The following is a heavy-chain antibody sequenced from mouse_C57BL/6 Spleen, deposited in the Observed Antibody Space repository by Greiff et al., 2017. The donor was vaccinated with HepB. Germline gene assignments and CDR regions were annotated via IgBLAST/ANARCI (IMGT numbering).Heavy chain of an antibody. CDR2: IRSKSNNYAT. J-gene: IGHJ2*01. Sequence: EVKVVESGGGLVQPKGSVKISCAASGFRFNSYAMNWVRQAPGKGLEWVARIRSKSNNYATYCDDSVKDRFTISRDDSESMLYLQMNNLKTEDTAIYYCVRNLFLRYYPPYWGQGTTLTVSS. V-gene: IGHV10-1*01. CDR1: GFRFNSYA. D-gene: IGHD1-1*01. CDR3: VRNLFLRYYPPY.